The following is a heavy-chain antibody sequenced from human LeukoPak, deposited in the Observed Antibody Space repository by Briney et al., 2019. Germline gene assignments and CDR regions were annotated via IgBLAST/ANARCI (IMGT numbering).Heavy chain of an antibody. CDR3: ARNLSPYSSSWYSFYYFDY. Sequence: PSETLSLTCSVSGGSISSYYWSWIRQPPGKGLEWIGYIYYSGSTNYNPSLKSRVTISVDTSKNQFSLKLSSVTAADTAVYYCARNLSPYSSSWYSFYYFDYWGQGTLVTVSS. CDR1: GGSISSYY. CDR2: IYYSGST. V-gene: IGHV4-59*01. D-gene: IGHD6-13*01. J-gene: IGHJ4*02.